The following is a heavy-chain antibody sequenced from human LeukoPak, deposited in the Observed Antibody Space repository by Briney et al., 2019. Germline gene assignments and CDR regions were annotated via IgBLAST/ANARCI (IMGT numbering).Heavy chain of an antibody. D-gene: IGHD5/OR15-5a*01. CDR1: GGSFSGYY. CDR2: INHSGST. Sequence: SSETLSLTCAVYGGSFSGYYWSWIRQPPGKGLEWIGEINHSGSTNYNPSLKSRVTMSVDTSKNQLSLKLTSVTAADTALYYCATSVLYWGQGILVTVSS. CDR3: ATSVLY. J-gene: IGHJ4*02. V-gene: IGHV4-34*01.